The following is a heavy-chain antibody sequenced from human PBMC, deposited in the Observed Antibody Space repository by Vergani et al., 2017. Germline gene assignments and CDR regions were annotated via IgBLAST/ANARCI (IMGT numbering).Heavy chain of an antibody. Sequence: EVRLVESGGRLVQPGRSLRLSCAASGFTFDDYAMHWVRQIPGKGLEWVSGISWSSDSIGYADSVKGRFSISGDNARNSLYLQMNSLKTEDTALYYCVKGAGSPNFYYYYMDVWGKGTAVTVSS. V-gene: IGHV3-9*01. CDR2: ISWSSDSI. CDR3: VKGAGSPNFYYYYMDV. D-gene: IGHD6-6*01. J-gene: IGHJ6*03. CDR1: GFTFDDYA.